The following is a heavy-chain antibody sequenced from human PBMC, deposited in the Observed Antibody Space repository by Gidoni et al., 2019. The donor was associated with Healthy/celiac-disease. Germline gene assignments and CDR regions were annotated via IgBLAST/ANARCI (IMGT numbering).Heavy chain of an antibody. Sequence: EVQMVESGGGLVKPGRSLRLACAAAGFTFDDYAMHWVRQAPGKGLEWVSGISWTSGSIGYADSVKGRFTISRDNAKNSLYLQMNSLRAEDTALYYCAKEWAAAGLDYWGQGTLVTVSS. D-gene: IGHD6-13*01. J-gene: IGHJ4*02. CDR2: ISWTSGSI. V-gene: IGHV3-9*01. CDR3: AKEWAAAGLDY. CDR1: GFTFDDYA.